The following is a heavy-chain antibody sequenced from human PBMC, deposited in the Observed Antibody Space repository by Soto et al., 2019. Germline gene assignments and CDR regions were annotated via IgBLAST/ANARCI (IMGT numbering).Heavy chain of an antibody. D-gene: IGHD3-3*01. CDR2: IYSGGST. CDR1: GFTVSSNY. Sequence: EVQLVESGGGLVQPGGSLRLSCAPSGFTVSSNYMSWVRQAPGKGLEWVSLIYSGGSTYYADSVKGRFTISRDNSKNTLYLQMNSLRAEDTAVYYCARDPPYYDFRLVVWGLGTTVTVSS. CDR3: ARDPPYYDFRLVV. V-gene: IGHV3-66*01. J-gene: IGHJ6*02.